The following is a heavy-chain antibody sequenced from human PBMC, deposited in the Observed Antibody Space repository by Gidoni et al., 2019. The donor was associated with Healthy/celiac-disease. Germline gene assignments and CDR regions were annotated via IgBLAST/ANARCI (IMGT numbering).Heavy chain of an antibody. D-gene: IGHD3-16*01. CDR2: MNPNSGNT. J-gene: IGHJ4*02. CDR3: ARPVRTGLGYYFDY. V-gene: IGHV1-8*01. CDR1: GYIFTSYD. Sequence: VQLVQSRAEVTKPGASVQVSCKASGYIFTSYDINWVRQATGQGLEWMGWMNPNSGNTGYAQKFQGRVTMTRNTSISTADMELSSLRSEDTAVYYCARPVRTGLGYYFDYWGQGTRVTVSS.